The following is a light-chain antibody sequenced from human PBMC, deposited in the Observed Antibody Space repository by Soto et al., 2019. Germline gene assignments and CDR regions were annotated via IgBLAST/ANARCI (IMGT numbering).Light chain of an antibody. Sequence: AIRMTQSPSSFSASTGDRVTITCLASQGISSYLAWYQQKPGKAPKLLIYAASTLQSGVPSRFSGSGSGTDFTLTISCLQSEDFATYYCQQYYSYPLTVGGGTKVDSK. CDR3: QQYYSYPLT. J-gene: IGKJ4*01. CDR2: AAS. V-gene: IGKV1-8*01. CDR1: QGISSY.